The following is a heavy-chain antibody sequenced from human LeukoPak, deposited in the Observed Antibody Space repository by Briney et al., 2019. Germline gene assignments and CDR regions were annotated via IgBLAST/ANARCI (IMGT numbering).Heavy chain of an antibody. Sequence: GGSLRLSCAASGFTFSSYAMRWVRQAPGKGLEWVAVISYDGSNKYYADSVKGRFTISRDNSKNTLYLQMNSLRAEDTAVYYCARDGTDIVVVVATSMHYYYGMDVWGQGTTVTVSS. J-gene: IGHJ6*02. CDR2: ISYDGSNK. D-gene: IGHD2-15*01. CDR3: ARDGTDIVVVVATSMHYYYGMDV. V-gene: IGHV3-30-3*01. CDR1: GFTFSSYA.